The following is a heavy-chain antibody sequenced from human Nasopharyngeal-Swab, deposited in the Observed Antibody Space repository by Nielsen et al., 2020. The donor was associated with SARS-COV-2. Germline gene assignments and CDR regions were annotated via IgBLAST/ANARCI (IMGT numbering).Heavy chain of an antibody. D-gene: IGHD3-10*01. Sequence: ASVKVSCKVSGYTLTELSMHWVRQAPGKGLEWMGGFDPEDGETIYAQKFQGRVTMTEDTSTDTAYMELSSLRSEDTAVYYCATDSPYGPGSYHYYYYYGMDAWGQGTTVTVSS. V-gene: IGHV1-24*01. J-gene: IGHJ6*02. CDR1: GYTLTELS. CDR3: ATDSPYGPGSYHYYYYYGMDA. CDR2: FDPEDGET.